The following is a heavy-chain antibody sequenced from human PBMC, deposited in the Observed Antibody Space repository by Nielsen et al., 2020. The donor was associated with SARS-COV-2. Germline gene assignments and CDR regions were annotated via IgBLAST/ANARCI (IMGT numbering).Heavy chain of an antibody. CDR3: ARGRDTTTNSYLDV. CDR1: GGSFFGYS. D-gene: IGHD4-17*01. J-gene: IGHJ6*02. Sequence: SETLSLTCGVSGGSFFGYSWTWIRQPPGRGLEWLGEILHSGFTNNNPSLTTRLIISSDKSKNQFSLRLRSVTAADTAIYYCARGRDTTTNSYLDVWGQGTTVTVSS. CDR2: ILHSGFT. V-gene: IGHV4-34*01.